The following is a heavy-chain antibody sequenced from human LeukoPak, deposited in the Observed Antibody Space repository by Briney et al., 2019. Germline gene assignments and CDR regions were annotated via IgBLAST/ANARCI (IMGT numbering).Heavy chain of an antibody. Sequence: KPSETLSLTCTVSGGSISSSSYYWGWIRQPPGKGLEWIGSIYYSGSTYYNPSLKSRVTISVDTSKNQFSLKLSSVTAADTAVYYCASLLSYDFWSGYPDYWGQGILVTVSS. CDR1: GGSISSSSYY. D-gene: IGHD3-3*01. V-gene: IGHV4-39*01. J-gene: IGHJ4*02. CDR3: ASLLSYDFWSGYPDY. CDR2: IYYSGST.